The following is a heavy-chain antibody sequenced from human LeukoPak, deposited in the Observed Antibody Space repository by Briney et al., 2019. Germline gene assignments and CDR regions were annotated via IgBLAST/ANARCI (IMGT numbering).Heavy chain of an antibody. CDR2: ISYDGSNK. CDR1: GFTFSSYA. CDR3: ARYLIVGATRGAFDI. Sequence: PGGSLRLSCAASGFTFSSYAMHWVRQAPGKGLEWVAVISYDGSNKYYADSVKGRFTISGDNSKNTLYLQMNSLRAEDTAVYYCARYLIVGATRGAFDIWGQGTMVTVSS. D-gene: IGHD1-26*01. J-gene: IGHJ3*02. V-gene: IGHV3-30-3*01.